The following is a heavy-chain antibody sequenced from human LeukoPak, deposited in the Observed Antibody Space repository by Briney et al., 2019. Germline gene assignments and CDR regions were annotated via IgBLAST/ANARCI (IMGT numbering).Heavy chain of an antibody. CDR3: ARGILPVLLWFGELSWFDP. J-gene: IGHJ5*02. CDR2: MNPNSGNT. V-gene: IGHV1-8*02. D-gene: IGHD3-10*01. Sequence: ASVKVSCKASGGTLNTHIFTWVRQATGQGLEWMGWMNPNSGNTGYAQKFQGRVTMTRNTSISTAYMELSSLRSEDTAVYYCARGILPVLLWFGELSWFDPWGQGTLVTVSS. CDR1: GGTLNTHI.